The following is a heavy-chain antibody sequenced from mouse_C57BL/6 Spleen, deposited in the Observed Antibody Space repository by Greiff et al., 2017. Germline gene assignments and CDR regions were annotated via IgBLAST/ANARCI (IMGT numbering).Heavy chain of an antibody. Sequence: DVKLQESGAELVKPGASVKLSCTASGFNIKDYYMHWVKQRTEQGLEWIGRIDPEDGETKYAPKFQGKATITADTSSNTAYLQLSSLTSEDTAVYYCASLSYYGSSYWYFDVWGTGTTVTVSS. V-gene: IGHV14-2*01. D-gene: IGHD1-1*01. CDR3: ASLSYYGSSYWYFDV. CDR1: GFNIKDYY. J-gene: IGHJ1*03. CDR2: IDPEDGET.